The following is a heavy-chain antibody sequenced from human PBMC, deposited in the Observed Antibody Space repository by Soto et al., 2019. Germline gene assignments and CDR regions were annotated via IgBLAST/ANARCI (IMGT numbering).Heavy chain of an antibody. CDR2: TRNNGNSYNT. J-gene: IGHJ4*02. D-gene: IGHD1-26*01. V-gene: IGHV3-72*01. CDR3: AGDQLGSYDY. Sequence: EVQLVESGGGLVQPGESLRLSCAASGFTFSDHHLDWVRQAPGKGLEWVGGTRNNGNSYNTQYAASVKGRFTISRDDSKNSLFLQMNSLKTEDTAVYYCAGDQLGSYDYWGQGTLVTVSS. CDR1: GFTFSDHH.